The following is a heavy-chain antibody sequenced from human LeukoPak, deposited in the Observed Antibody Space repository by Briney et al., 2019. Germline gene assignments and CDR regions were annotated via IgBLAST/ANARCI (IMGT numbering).Heavy chain of an antibody. Sequence: GGSLRLSCAASGFTFSSYWMTWVRQAPGKGLEWVANIKRDGSEKFYVDSVKGRFTISRDNAKNSLYLQMNSLRAEDTAVYYCARGRITAAGTFDYWGQGTLVTVSS. J-gene: IGHJ4*02. CDR3: ARGRITAAGTFDY. D-gene: IGHD6-13*01. CDR2: IKRDGSEK. V-gene: IGHV3-7*03. CDR1: GFTFSSYW.